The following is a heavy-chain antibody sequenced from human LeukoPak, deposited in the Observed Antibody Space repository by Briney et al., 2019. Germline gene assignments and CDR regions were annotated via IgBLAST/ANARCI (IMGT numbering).Heavy chain of an antibody. J-gene: IGHJ4*02. V-gene: IGHV4-34*01. D-gene: IGHD3-22*01. Sequence: SETLSLTCAVYGGSFSGYYWSWIRQPPGKGLEWIGEINHSGSTNYNPSLKSRVTIPVDTSKNQFSLKLSSVTAADTAVYYCAREGDSSGYYEYWGQGTLVTVSS. CDR2: INHSGST. CDR3: AREGDSSGYYEY. CDR1: GGSFSGYY.